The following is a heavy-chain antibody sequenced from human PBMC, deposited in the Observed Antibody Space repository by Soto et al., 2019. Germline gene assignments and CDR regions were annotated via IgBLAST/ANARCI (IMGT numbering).Heavy chain of an antibody. D-gene: IGHD7-27*01. J-gene: IGHJ4*02. CDR1: GDSMGSGGHY. CDR2: IYYSGAT. CDR3: ARDKDLEPTVWGY. V-gene: IGHV4-31*03. Sequence: QVQLQELGPGLVKPSQTLSLTCTVSGDSMGSGGHYYNWIRLLPGVGLEWIGYIYYSGATHYNPSLRGRVSISMDTSNNQFSLRLISVTAADTALYFCARDKDLEPTVWGYWGQGTQVTVSS.